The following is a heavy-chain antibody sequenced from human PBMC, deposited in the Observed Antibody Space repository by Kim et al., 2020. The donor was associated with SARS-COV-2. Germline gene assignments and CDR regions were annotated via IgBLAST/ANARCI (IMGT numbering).Heavy chain of an antibody. V-gene: IGHV4-39*01. CDR1: GGSISSSSYY. J-gene: IGHJ4*02. Sequence: SETLSLTCTVSGGSISSSSYYWGWIRQPPGKGLEWIGSIYYSGSTYYNPSLKSRVTISVDTSKNQFSLKLSSVTAADTAVYYCARLGGLRGHAYYFDYWGQGTLLTVSS. D-gene: IGHD3-16*01. CDR3: ARLGGLRGHAYYFDY. CDR2: IYYSGST.